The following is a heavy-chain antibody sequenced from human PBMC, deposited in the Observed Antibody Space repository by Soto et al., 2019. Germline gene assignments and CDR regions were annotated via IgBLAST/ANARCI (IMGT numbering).Heavy chain of an antibody. CDR1: GFTFRSNY. D-gene: IGHD2-8*01. CDR3: ASDKGWYAN. V-gene: IGHV3-53*01. Sequence: EVQLVESGVGLLQPGGSLILSCAASGFTFRSNYMSWGRQAPGKGLEWVSVIYSGGSRYYADSAKGRFTISRDKSKKTLYLQMNSLRAEDTAVYYCASDKGWYANWGPGTLVTVSS. J-gene: IGHJ4*02. CDR2: IYSGGSR.